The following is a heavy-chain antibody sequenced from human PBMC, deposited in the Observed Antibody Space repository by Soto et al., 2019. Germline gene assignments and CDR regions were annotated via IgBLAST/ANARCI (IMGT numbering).Heavy chain of an antibody. D-gene: IGHD3-9*01. Sequence: QVQLVQSGAEVKKPGASVKVSCKASGYTFTSYAMHWVRQAPGQRLEWMGWINAGNGNTKYSQKFQGRVTITRDTSASTAYMELSSLRSEDTAVYYCASSTDILTGYPLYYGMDVWGQGTTVTVSS. CDR3: ASSTDILTGYPLYYGMDV. J-gene: IGHJ6*02. V-gene: IGHV1-3*01. CDR2: INAGNGNT. CDR1: GYTFTSYA.